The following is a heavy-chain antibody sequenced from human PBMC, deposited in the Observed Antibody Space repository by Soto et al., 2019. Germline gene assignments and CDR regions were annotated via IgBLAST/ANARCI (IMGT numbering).Heavy chain of an antibody. CDR1: GASIHNGGYF. J-gene: IGHJ5*02. CDR2: IHNSGSP. V-gene: IGHV4-30-4*01. Sequence: SETLSLTCSVSGASIHNGGYFWSWIRQSPEKGLEWIGHIHNSGSPYNNPSLRSRVTISADTSMNQFSLKLSSVTAADTAVYYCARHYPSYYYDSSGLLRWFDPWGQGTLVTVSS. D-gene: IGHD3-22*01. CDR3: ARHYPSYYYDSSGLLRWFDP.